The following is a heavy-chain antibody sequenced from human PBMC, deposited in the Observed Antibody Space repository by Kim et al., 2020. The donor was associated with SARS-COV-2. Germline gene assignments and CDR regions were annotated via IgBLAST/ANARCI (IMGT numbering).Heavy chain of an antibody. CDR1: GFTFSSYE. J-gene: IGHJ4*02. CDR3: ARDRPGLFVSPLLDY. V-gene: IGHV3-48*03. D-gene: IGHD2-21*01. Sequence: GGSLRLSCAASGFTFSSYEMNWVRQAPGKGLEWVSYISSSGSTIYYADSVKGRFTISRDNAKNSLYLQMNSLRAEDTAVYYCARDRPGLFVSPLLDYWGQGTRVTVSS. CDR2: ISSSGSTI.